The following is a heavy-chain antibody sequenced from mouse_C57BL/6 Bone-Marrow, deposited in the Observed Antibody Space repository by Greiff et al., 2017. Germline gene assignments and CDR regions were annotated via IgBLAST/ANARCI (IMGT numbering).Heavy chain of an antibody. J-gene: IGHJ2*01. CDR1: GFTFSSYA. V-gene: IGHV5-4*03. CDR3: ARGGFITTVVAPDY. D-gene: IGHD1-1*01. CDR2: ISDGGSYT. Sequence: DVKLVESGGGLVKPGGSLKLSCAASGFTFSSYAMSWVRQTPEKRLEWVATISDGGSYTYYPDNVKGRFTISRDNAKNNLYLQMSHLKSEDTAMYYCARGGFITTVVAPDYWGQGTTLTVSS.